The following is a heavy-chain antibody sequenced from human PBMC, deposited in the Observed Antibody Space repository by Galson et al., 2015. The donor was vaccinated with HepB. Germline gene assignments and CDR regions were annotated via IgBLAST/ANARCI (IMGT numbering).Heavy chain of an antibody. D-gene: IGHD1-26*01. V-gene: IGHV2-70*17. CDR1: GFSLTITEMY. CDR2: IDGDNNK. J-gene: IGHJ6*02. Sequence: PALVKPTQTLTLTCTFSGFSLTITEMYVSWVRQPPGKALEWLARIDGDNNKFYATSLKTRLTISKDTSKNQVVLTMTNVDPVDTGTYFCARMRVVGATRAFYYYAMDIWGQGTTVTVSS. CDR3: ARMRVVGATRAFYYYAMDI.